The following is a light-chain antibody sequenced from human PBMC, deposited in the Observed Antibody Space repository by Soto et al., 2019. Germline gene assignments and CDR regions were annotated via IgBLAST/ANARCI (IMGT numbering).Light chain of an antibody. Sequence: EIVLTQSPATLSLSPGERATLSCRASQSVSSCLAWYQKKPGQAPRLLIYGASNRATGIPDRFSGSGSGTDFTLTINRLEAEDFAMYYCQRYDSLRTFGQGTKVDIK. V-gene: IGKV3-11*01. CDR2: GAS. J-gene: IGKJ1*01. CDR1: QSVSSC. CDR3: QRYDSLRT.